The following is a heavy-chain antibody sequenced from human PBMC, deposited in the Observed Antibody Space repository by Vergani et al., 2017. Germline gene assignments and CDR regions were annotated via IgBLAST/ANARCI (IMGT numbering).Heavy chain of an antibody. D-gene: IGHD3-10*01. CDR3: ASRRPRLNLVSKSNAGTFDS. CDR1: GGSLRGYF. CDR2: ITAIGSA. V-gene: IGHV4-34*02. Sequence: QVHLQQRGAGVLKPSETLSLTCGVIGGSLRGYFWSWIRQSPGRGLEWIGEITAIGSAKYSPSATSRVTISVDTSRGEFTLTVTSVTAADTGLYFCASRRPRLNLVSKSNAGTFDSWGQGTLVTVSS. J-gene: IGHJ4*02.